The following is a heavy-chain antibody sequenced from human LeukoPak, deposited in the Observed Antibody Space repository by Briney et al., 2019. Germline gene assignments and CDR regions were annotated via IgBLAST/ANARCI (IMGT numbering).Heavy chain of an antibody. V-gene: IGHV3-48*02. D-gene: IGHD2-15*01. J-gene: IGHJ5*02. CDR3: AREVVVAATDWFDP. Sequence: PGGSLRLSCAASGFTFSSYSMNWVRQAPGKGLEWVSYISSSGSTIYYADSVKGRFTISRDNAKNPLYLQMNRLRDEDTAVYYRAREVVVAATDWFDPWGQGTLVTVSS. CDR1: GFTFSSYS. CDR2: ISSSGSTI.